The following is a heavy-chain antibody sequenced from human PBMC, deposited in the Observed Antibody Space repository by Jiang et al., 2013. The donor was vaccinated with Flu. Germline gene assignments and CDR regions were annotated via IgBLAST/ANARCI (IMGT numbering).Heavy chain of an antibody. D-gene: IGHD6-13*01. V-gene: IGHV4-39*01. CDR2: IYYSGST. CDR3: ARQIAAAGTAAAFDY. J-gene: IGHJ4*02. Sequence: GPGLVKPSETLSLTCTVSGGSISSSSYYWGWTRQPPGKGLEWIGSIYYSGSTYYNPSLKSRVTISVDTSKNQFSLKLSSVTAADTAVYYCARQIAAAGTAAAFDYWAREPWSPSPQ. CDR1: GGSISSSSYY.